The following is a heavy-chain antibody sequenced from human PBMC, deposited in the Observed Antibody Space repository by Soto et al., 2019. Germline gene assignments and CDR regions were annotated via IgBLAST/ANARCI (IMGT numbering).Heavy chain of an antibody. J-gene: IGHJ4*02. V-gene: IGHV3-30*18. D-gene: IGHD1-26*01. CDR3: AKLTWLGAADLDY. Sequence: PGGPLRFSCEASGFTFISHGMHWVRQAPGKGLEWVAVISYDGSNKYYADSVKGRFTISRDNSKNTLYLQMNSLRAEDKAVYYCAKLTWLGAADLDYWGQGTLVTVSS. CDR2: ISYDGSNK. CDR1: GFTFISHG.